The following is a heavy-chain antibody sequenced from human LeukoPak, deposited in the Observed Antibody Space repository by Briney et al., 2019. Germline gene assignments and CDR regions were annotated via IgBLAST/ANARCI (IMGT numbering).Heavy chain of an antibody. Sequence: SETLSLTCTVSGGSISSYYWSWIRQPPGKGLEWIGYIYYSGSTNYNPSLKSRVTISVETSKNQFSLKLSSVTAADTAVYYCARDLDNSGWYVFDYWGQGNLVTVSS. CDR3: ARDLDNSGWYVFDY. D-gene: IGHD6-19*01. CDR2: IYYSGST. CDR1: GGSISSYY. J-gene: IGHJ4*02. V-gene: IGHV4-59*01.